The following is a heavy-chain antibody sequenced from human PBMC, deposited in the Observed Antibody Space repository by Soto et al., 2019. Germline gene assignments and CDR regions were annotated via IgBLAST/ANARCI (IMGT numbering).Heavy chain of an antibody. Sequence: QVQLVQSGAEVKKPGSSVKVSCKASGGTFSSYAISWVRQAPGQGLEWMGGIIPIFGTANYAQKFQGRVTITADESTSTAYRGLSSLRSEDTAVYYCARVRYGDYSRKGPRGYGMDVWGQGTTVTVSS. D-gene: IGHD4-17*01. CDR2: IIPIFGTA. V-gene: IGHV1-69*01. CDR3: ARVRYGDYSRKGPRGYGMDV. J-gene: IGHJ6*02. CDR1: GGTFSSYA.